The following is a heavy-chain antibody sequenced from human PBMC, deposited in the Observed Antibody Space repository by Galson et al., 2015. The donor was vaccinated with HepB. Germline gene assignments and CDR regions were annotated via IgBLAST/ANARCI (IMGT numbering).Heavy chain of an antibody. Sequence: SLRLYCAGPGLIFSSYAMSWVREAPRKGPEWGSDISDNGDKTYYADSVRGRFTISRDNSKNTLYVQMNSLRVEDTAIYYCVRLFGSGSQIGLNAFDIWGQGTMVTVSS. D-gene: IGHD3-10*01. CDR2: ISDNGDKT. CDR1: GLIFSSYA. CDR3: VRLFGSGSQIGLNAFDI. V-gene: IGHV3-23*01. J-gene: IGHJ3*02.